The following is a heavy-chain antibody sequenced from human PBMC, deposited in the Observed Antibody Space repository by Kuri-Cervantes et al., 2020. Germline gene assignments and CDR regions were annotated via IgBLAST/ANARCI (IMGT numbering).Heavy chain of an antibody. CDR3: ARAALRYSPLPY. J-gene: IGHJ4*02. D-gene: IGHD3-9*01. Sequence: ASVKVSCKASGYTFTSYAMHWVRQAPGQRLEWMGWINAGNGNTKYSQKFQGRVTITRDTSASTAYMELSSLRSEDTAVYYCARAALRYSPLPYWGQGTLVTVSS. CDR1: GYTFTSYA. V-gene: IGHV1-3*01. CDR2: INAGNGNT.